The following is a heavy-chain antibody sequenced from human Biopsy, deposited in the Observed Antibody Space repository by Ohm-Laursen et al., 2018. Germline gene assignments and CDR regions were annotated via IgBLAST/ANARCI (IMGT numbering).Heavy chain of an antibody. J-gene: IGHJ4*02. D-gene: IGHD6-19*01. Sequence: TLSLTCEVSGESFRDYYWSWIRQSPGKGLEWVAFIWYDGNNKYYADSVKGRFTISRDNSKNTVYLQMNSLRAEDTAIYYCAKEGRNSGHVDYWGQGTLVTVS. CDR3: AKEGRNSGHVDY. CDR2: IWYDGNNK. V-gene: IGHV3-33*06. CDR1: GESFRDYY.